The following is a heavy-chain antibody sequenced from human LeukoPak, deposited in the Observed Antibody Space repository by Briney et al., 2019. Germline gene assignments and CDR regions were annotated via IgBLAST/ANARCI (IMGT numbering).Heavy chain of an antibody. J-gene: IGHJ4*02. CDR2: ISGSGGST. Sequence: GGSLRLSCAASGFTFSSYAMSWVRQAPGKGLEWVSAISGSGGSTYYADSVKGRFTISRDNSKNTLYLQMNSLRAEDTAVYYSAKGPSIVVVVAALGYWGQGTLVTVSS. CDR1: GFTFSSYA. CDR3: AKGPSIVVVVAALGY. D-gene: IGHD2-15*01. V-gene: IGHV3-23*01.